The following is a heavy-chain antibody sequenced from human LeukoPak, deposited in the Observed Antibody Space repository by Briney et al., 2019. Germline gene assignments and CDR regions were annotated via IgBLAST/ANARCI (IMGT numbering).Heavy chain of an antibody. CDR1: GGSFSGYY. V-gene: IGHV4-34*01. CDR2: INHSGST. CDR3: ASDVDYSRDFDY. Sequence: SKTLSLTCAVYGGSFSGYYWSWIRQPPGKGLEWIGEINHSGSTNYNPSLKSRVTISVDTSKNQFSLKLSSVTAADTAVYYCASDVDYSRDFDYWGQGTLVTVSS. J-gene: IGHJ4*02. D-gene: IGHD4-11*01.